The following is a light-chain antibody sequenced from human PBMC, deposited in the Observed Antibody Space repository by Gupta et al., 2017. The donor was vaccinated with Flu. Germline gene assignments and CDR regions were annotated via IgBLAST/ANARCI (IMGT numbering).Light chain of an antibody. CDR1: SSNIGTNT. Sequence: RVTISCSGGSSNIGTNTVNWYQQLPGTAPKLLIYIDDRRPSGVPARFSGSKSGTSASLAISGLQAEDEAVYYCATWDDSLDSWVFGGGTKLTVL. CDR2: IDD. J-gene: IGLJ3*02. V-gene: IGLV1-44*01. CDR3: ATWDDSLDSWV.